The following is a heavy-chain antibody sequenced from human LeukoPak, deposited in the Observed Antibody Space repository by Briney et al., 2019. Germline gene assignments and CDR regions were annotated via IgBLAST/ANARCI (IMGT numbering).Heavy chain of an antibody. CDR2: INHSGST. Sequence: PSETLSLTCAVYGGSFSGYYWSLIRQPPGKGLEWIGEINHSGSTNYNPSLKSRVTISVDTSKNQFSLKLSSVTAADTAVYYCARGFVVVTAIKYYFDYWGQGTLVTVSS. V-gene: IGHV4-34*01. CDR1: GGSFSGYY. D-gene: IGHD2-21*02. CDR3: ARGFVVVTAIKYYFDY. J-gene: IGHJ4*02.